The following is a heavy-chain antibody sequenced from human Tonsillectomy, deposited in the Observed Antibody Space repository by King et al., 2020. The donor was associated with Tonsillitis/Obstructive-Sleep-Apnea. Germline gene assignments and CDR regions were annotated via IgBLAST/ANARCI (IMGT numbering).Heavy chain of an antibody. CDR2: IYYSGST. Sequence: QLQESGPGLVKPSETLSLTCTVSGGSISSYYWSWIRQPPGKGLEWIGYIYYSGSTNYNPSLKSRVTISVDTSKNQISLKLSSVTAADTAVYYCARRPRDSSGYYFDYWGQGTLVTVSS. CDR3: ARRPRDSSGYYFDY. CDR1: GGSISSYY. J-gene: IGHJ4*02. V-gene: IGHV4-59*08. D-gene: IGHD3-22*01.